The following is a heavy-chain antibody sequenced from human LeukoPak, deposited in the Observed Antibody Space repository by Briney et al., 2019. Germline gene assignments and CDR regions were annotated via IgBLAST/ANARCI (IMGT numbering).Heavy chain of an antibody. CDR1: GGSITSSNYY. D-gene: IGHD2-2*01. Sequence: SETLSLTCTVSGGSITSSNYYWGWIRQPPGKGLEWIGNTYYGGNTYYNPSLKSRLTISVDTSKNQFSLELSPVTAADTAVYYCARRPCCSTSCYFDYWGQGTLVTVSS. J-gene: IGHJ4*02. V-gene: IGHV4-39*01. CDR2: TYYGGNT. CDR3: ARRPCCSTSCYFDY.